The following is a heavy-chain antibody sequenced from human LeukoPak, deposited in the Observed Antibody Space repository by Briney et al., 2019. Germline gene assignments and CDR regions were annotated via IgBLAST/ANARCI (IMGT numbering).Heavy chain of an antibody. CDR2: INKDGSQT. V-gene: IGHV3-7*01. D-gene: IGHD5-12*01. CDR3: ARDSSPRYSGYDWVY. J-gene: IGHJ4*02. Sequence: GGSLRLSCTASGFAFSDYWMSWVRQAPGKGLEWLANINKDGSQTSYVDSVRGRFTVSRDNAKNSLYLQMNSLRADDTAVYYCARDSSPRYSGYDWVYWGRGTLVTVSS. CDR1: GFAFSDYW.